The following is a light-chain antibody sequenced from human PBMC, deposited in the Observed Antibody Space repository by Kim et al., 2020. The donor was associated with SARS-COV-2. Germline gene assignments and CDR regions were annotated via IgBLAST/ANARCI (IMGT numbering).Light chain of an antibody. CDR1: QTVSSSY. J-gene: IGKJ3*01. CDR3: QQYGSSPPFT. V-gene: IGKV3-20*01. Sequence: PGERPTLSCRASQTVSSSYLAWYQEKPGQAPRLLIYAASTRATGIPDRFSGSGSGTDFTLTISRLEPEDFAVYYCQQYGSSPPFTFGPGTKVDIK. CDR2: AAS.